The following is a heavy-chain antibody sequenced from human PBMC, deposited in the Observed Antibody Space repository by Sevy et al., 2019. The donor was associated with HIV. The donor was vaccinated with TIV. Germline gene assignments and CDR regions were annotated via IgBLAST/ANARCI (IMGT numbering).Heavy chain of an antibody. CDR3: AKDQDYGDGYKAQGSFDY. CDR1: GFTFDDYA. J-gene: IGHJ4*02. V-gene: IGHV3-9*01. CDR2: ISWNSGSI. D-gene: IGHD4-17*01. Sequence: SLRLSCAASGFTFDDYAMHWVRQAPGKGLEWVSGISWNSGSIGYADSVKGRFTISRDNAKNSLYLQMNSLRAEDTALYYCAKDQDYGDGYKAQGSFDYWGQGTLVTVSS.